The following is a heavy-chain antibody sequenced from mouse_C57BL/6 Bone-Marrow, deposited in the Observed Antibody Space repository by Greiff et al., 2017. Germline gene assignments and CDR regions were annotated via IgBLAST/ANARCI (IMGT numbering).Heavy chain of an antibody. J-gene: IGHJ3*01. D-gene: IGHD1-1*01. CDR3: ANYYGSSSFDY. Sequence: VQLQQPGAELVRPGASVKLSCKASGYTFTSSWMHWVKQRPGRGLEWIGRIDPNSGDTKYNEKFKSKATLTVDKSSSTAYMQLRSLTSDDSAVYYCANYYGSSSFDYWGQGTLVTVSA. CDR1: GYTFTSSW. CDR2: IDPNSGDT. V-gene: IGHV1-72*01.